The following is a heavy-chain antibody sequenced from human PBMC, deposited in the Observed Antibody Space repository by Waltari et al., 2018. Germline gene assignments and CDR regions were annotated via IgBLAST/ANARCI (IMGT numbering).Heavy chain of an antibody. J-gene: IGHJ6*02. CDR1: GYSISSGYY. V-gene: IGHV4-38-2*02. CDR2: IYHSGRT. Sequence: QVQLQESGPGLVKPTETLSLTCAVSGYSISSGYYWGWIRQPPGKGLEWIGSIYHSGRTYYNPSLKSRVTISVDTSKNQFSLKLSSVTAADTAVYYCARDEIMTTVTNYYYYGMDVWGQGTTVTVSS. D-gene: IGHD4-17*01. CDR3: ARDEIMTTVTNYYYYGMDV.